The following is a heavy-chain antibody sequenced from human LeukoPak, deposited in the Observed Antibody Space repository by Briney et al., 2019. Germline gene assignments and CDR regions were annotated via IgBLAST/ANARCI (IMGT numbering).Heavy chain of an antibody. D-gene: IGHD2-2*01. J-gene: IGHJ4*02. V-gene: IGHV1-18*01. CDR3: ARDAVPAAPRDY. CDR2: ISAYNGNT. Sequence: ASVKVSCKASGYTFTSYGISWVRQAPGQGLEWMGWISAYNGNTNYAQKLQGRVAMTTGTSTSTAYMELRSLRSDDTAVYYCARDAVPAAPRDYWGQGTLVTVSS. CDR1: GYTFTSYG.